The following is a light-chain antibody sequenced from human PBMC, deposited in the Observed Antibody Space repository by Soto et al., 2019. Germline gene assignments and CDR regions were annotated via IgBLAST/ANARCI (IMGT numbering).Light chain of an antibody. Sequence: SAVSVSFSKKDGVTITCRASQTISSYLNWYQQRPGIAPRLLIYAASTLQSGVPSRFSGRGFATNFTLAINSLQPEDFATDCCPLCECLLISSGHGTKVDIK. CDR3: PLCECLLIS. V-gene: IGKV1-39*01. CDR2: AAS. CDR1: QTISSY. J-gene: IGKJ3*01.